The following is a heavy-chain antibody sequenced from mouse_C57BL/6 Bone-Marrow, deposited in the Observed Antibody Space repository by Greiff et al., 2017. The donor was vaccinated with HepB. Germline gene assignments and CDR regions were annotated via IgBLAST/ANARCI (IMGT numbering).Heavy chain of an antibody. CDR1: GYTFTDYE. J-gene: IGHJ2*01. Sequence: VKLQESGAELVRPGASVTLSCKASGYTFTDYEMHWVKQTPVHGLEWIGAIDPETGGTAYNQKFKGKAILTADKSSSTAYMELRSLTSEDSAVYYCTRNPITTVVATVDYWGQGTTLTVSS. CDR2: IDPETGGT. V-gene: IGHV1-15*01. D-gene: IGHD1-1*01. CDR3: TRNPITTVVATVDY.